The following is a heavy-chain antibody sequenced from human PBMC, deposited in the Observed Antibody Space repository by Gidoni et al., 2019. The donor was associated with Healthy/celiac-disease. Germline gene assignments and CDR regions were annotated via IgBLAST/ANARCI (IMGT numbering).Heavy chain of an antibody. CDR3: ARDMEQIVGAPLDY. V-gene: IGHV3-33*01. D-gene: IGHD1-26*01. CDR1: GFTFSSYG. J-gene: IGHJ4*02. Sequence: QVQLVESGGGVVQPGRSLRLSCAASGFTFSSYGMHWVRQAPGKGLEWVAVILYDGSNKYYADSVKGRFTISRDNSKNTLYLQMNSLRAEDTAVYYCARDMEQIVGAPLDYWGQGTLVTVSS. CDR2: ILYDGSNK.